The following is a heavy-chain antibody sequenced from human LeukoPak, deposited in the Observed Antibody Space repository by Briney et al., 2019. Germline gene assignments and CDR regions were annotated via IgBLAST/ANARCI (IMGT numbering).Heavy chain of an antibody. CDR3: TTNDYGVDYYYYGMDV. CDR1: GFTFSNAW. V-gene: IGHV3-15*01. D-gene: IGHD4-17*01. Sequence: GGSLRLSCAASGFTFSNAWMSWVRKAPGKGLEWVGRIKSKTDGGTTDYAAPVKGRFTISRDDSKNTLYLQMNSLKTEDTAVYYCTTNDYGVDYYYYGMDVWGQGTTVTVSS. CDR2: IKSKTDGGTT. J-gene: IGHJ6*02.